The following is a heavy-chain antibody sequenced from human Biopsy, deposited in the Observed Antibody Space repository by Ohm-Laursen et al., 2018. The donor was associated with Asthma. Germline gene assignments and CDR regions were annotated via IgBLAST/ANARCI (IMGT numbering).Heavy chain of an antibody. J-gene: IGHJ3*02. CDR3: ARDYGDYVWRAFDI. CDR2: ISPSGNT. D-gene: IGHD4-17*01. V-gene: IGHV4-30-2*01. Sequence: TLFLTCIVSGGSISSGDYSWSWIRQPPGKSLEWIGFISPSGNTYYSPSLKSRLTISVDRSKNQFSLRLSSVTAADTAMYYCARDYGDYVWRAFDIWGQGTMVTVSS. CDR1: GGSISSGDYS.